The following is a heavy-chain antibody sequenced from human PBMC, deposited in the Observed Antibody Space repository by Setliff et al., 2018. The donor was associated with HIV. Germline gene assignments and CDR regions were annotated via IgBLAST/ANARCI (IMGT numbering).Heavy chain of an antibody. CDR2: INPNSGGT. CDR1: GYSFTDYY. Sequence: GASVKVSCKTSGYSFTDYYIHWVRQAPGQGLEWMGWINPNSGGTNYAQKFQGRVTMTRDTSISTAYMELSGLTSDDSAVYYCARYLVVVPVAVGGLDVWGQGTTVTVSS. J-gene: IGHJ6*02. V-gene: IGHV1-2*02. D-gene: IGHD2-2*01. CDR3: ARYLVVVPVAVGGLDV.